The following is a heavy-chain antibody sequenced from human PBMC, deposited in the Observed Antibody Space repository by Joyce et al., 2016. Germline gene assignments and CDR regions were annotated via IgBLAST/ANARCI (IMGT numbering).Heavy chain of an antibody. J-gene: IGHJ4*02. Sequence: QVLLVESGGGVVQPGRSLRLSCAASGFTFRSYAIHWVRQAPGKGLEWVAVISFEESVKNYAESVKGRFTISRDNAKNTLFLEMNSLRADDTAVYYCAKPTYSYGAGRSSQLDFWGQGTLVTVSS. CDR1: GFTFRSYA. CDR3: AKPTYSYGAGRSSQLDF. CDR2: ISFEESVK. D-gene: IGHD3-10*01. V-gene: IGHV3-30*18.